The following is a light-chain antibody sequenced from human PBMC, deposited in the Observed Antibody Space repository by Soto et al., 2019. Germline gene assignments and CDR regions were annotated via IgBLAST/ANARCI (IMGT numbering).Light chain of an antibody. CDR2: DTS. V-gene: IGKV3-20*01. CDR1: QSVSSNF. J-gene: IGKJ1*01. CDR3: QQYGSSPT. Sequence: EIVLTQPPGTLSLSPGERATLSCRASQSVSSNFVAWYQHKPGQAPRLLIYDTSSRASDIPDRFSGSGSGTDFTLTISRLEPEDFAVYFCQQYGSSPTFGQGTKVDIK.